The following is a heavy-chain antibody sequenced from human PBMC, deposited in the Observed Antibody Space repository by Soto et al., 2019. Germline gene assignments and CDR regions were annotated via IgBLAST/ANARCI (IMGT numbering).Heavy chain of an antibody. V-gene: IGHV5-51*01. D-gene: IGHD3-3*01. CDR2: IYPGDSDT. J-gene: IGHJ5*02. CDR3: ARLWDDDFWSGYSPFDP. CDR1: GYSFTSYW. Sequence: PGESRKISCEGSGYSFTSYWIGWVRPMPGKGQAWTGIIYPGDSDTRYSPSFQGQVTISADKAISTAYRQWSSLKASDTATYYCARLWDDDFWSGYSPFDPWGQGPLVTVAS.